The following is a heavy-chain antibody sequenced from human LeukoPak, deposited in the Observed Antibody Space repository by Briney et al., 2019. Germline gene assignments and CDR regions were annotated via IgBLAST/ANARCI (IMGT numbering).Heavy chain of an antibody. Sequence: GGSVKVSCKASGYTFTSYGISWVRRDPGQGLEWMGWIIAYNGNTNYSQKLQGRVTMTTDTSTSTAYMELRSLRSDDTAVYYCARDIRDIVVVVAATDTQFDYWGQGTLVTVSS. CDR3: ARDIRDIVVVVAATDTQFDY. D-gene: IGHD2-15*01. J-gene: IGHJ4*02. CDR2: IIAYNGNT. V-gene: IGHV1-18*04. CDR1: GYTFTSYG.